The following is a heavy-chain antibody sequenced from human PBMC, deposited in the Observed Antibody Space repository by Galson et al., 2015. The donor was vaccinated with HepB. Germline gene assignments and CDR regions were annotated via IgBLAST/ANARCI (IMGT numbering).Heavy chain of an antibody. J-gene: IGHJ6*03. D-gene: IGHD2-15*01. CDR2: IIPILGIA. CDR1: GGTFSSYA. CDR3: ARGGYCSGGSCYPYRYYYYYMDV. V-gene: IGHV1-69*10. Sequence: SVKVSCKASGGTFSSYAISWVRQAPGQGLEWMGGIIPILGIANYAQKFQGRVTITADKSTSTAYMELSSLRSEDTAVYYCARGGYCSGGSCYPYRYYYYYMDVWGKGTTVTVSS.